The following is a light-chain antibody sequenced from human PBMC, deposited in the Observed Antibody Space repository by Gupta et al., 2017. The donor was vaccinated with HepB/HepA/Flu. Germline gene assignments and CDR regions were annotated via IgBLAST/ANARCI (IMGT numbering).Light chain of an antibody. Sequence: EIVMTQSPATLSVSPGERATLSCGASESVSSNLAWYQQKPGQAPRLLIYGASTRASGIPARFSGSGYGTDFTLTISNRQSEDFAVYYCQQDHDWPPCSFGQGTKLEIK. CDR3: QQDHDWPPCS. V-gene: IGKV3-15*01. CDR1: ESVSSN. CDR2: GAS. J-gene: IGKJ2*04.